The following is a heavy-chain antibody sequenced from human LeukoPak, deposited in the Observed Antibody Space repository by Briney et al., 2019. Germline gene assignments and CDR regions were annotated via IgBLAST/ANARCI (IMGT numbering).Heavy chain of an antibody. D-gene: IGHD1-26*01. Sequence: ASVKVYCKASGYTFTSHGLSWARQAPGQGLEWMGWISIYSGNTNYAQKFQDRISMTTDTSTNTAYMELRSLKSDDTAVYYCARDRGGSYYTGDYWGQGTLVTVSS. CDR2: ISIYSGNT. V-gene: IGHV1-18*01. CDR1: GYTFTSHG. CDR3: ARDRGGSYYTGDY. J-gene: IGHJ4*02.